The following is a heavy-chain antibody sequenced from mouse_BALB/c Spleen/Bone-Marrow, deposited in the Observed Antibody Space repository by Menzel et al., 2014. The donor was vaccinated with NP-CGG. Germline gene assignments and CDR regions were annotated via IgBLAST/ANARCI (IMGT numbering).Heavy chain of an antibody. Sequence: EVQLQQSGPELVKPGASVKVSCKASGYAFTTYNMYWVKQSHGKSLEWIGYIDPDNGGTSYNQKFKGKATLTVDKSSSTAYMHINSLTSEDSAVYYCARRGNYQGNYFDYWGQGTTLPVSS. CDR3: ARRGNYQGNYFDY. V-gene: IGHV1S135*01. CDR1: GYAFTTYN. D-gene: IGHD2-1*01. J-gene: IGHJ2*01. CDR2: IDPDNGGT.